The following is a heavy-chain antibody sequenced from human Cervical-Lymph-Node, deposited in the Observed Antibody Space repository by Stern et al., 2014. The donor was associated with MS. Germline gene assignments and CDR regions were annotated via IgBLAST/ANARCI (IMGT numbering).Heavy chain of an antibody. V-gene: IGHV3-30*18. CDR2: ISYDGSNE. Sequence: VQLVESGGGVVQPGRSLRLSCAASGFTFSSHGMHWVRQAPGTGLEWVAVISYDGSNEYYADSVKGRFTVSRDNSKDTLYLQMNYLRAEDTAVYYCAQDRTVTTGYVESWGQGSLVTVSS. CDR1: GFTFSSHG. J-gene: IGHJ4*02. CDR3: AQDRTVTTGYVES. D-gene: IGHD4-17*01.